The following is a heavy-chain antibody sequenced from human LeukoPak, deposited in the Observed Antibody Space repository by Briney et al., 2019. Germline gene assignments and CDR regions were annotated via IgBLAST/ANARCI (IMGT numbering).Heavy chain of an antibody. CDR2: IGTAGDT. D-gene: IGHD1-14*01. CDR3: ARGSDGIIDY. CDR1: GFTFSSYD. Sequence: PGGSLRLPCAASGFTFSSYDMHWVRQATGKGLEWVSAIGTAGDTYYPGSVKGRFTTSRENAKNSLYLQMNSLRAGDTAVYYCARGSDGIIDYWGQGTLVTVSS. J-gene: IGHJ4*02. V-gene: IGHV3-13*01.